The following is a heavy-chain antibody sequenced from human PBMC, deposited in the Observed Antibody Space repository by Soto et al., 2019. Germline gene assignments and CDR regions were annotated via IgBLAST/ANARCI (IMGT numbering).Heavy chain of an antibody. CDR2: IFYSGST. CDR1: GGSISTSRSY. V-gene: IGHV4-39*01. CDR3: ARQPTTGDTDLWFDP. D-gene: IGHD2-21*01. J-gene: IGHJ5*02. Sequence: SETLSLTCNVSGGSISTSRSYWAWIRQPPGKGLEWLADIFYSGSTYYNPSLASRVTVSVDTSKNEFSLKLRSVTAADTAVYYCARQPTTGDTDLWFDPWGQGTLVTVSS.